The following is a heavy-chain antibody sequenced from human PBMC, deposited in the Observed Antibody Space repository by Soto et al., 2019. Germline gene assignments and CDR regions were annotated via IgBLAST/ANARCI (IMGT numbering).Heavy chain of an antibody. Sequence: QVQLVQSGAEVKKPGASVKVSCKASGYTFTSYGISWVRQAPGQGLEWMGWLSAYNGNTNYAQKLQGRVTMTTDTSTSTAYMELRSLRSDDTAVYYCARDKSEDPRDYGSGSFDYWGQGTLVTVSS. V-gene: IGHV1-18*04. D-gene: IGHD3-10*01. CDR2: LSAYNGNT. CDR3: ARDKSEDPRDYGSGSFDY. J-gene: IGHJ4*02. CDR1: GYTFTSYG.